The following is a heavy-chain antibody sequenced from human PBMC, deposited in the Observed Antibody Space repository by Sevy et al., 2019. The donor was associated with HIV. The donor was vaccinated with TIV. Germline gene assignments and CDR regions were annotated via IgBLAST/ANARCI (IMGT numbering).Heavy chain of an antibody. CDR3: VRDGLASATDFDY. V-gene: IGHV3-7*01. CDR2: IKQDESEK. Sequence: GGSLRLSCAASGFSFSSYWMHWVRQAPGKGLEWVANIKQDESEKYYVASVKGRFTISRDNAKNSVYLQMNSLRPEDTAVYYCVRDGLASATDFDYWGQGTLVTVSS. J-gene: IGHJ4*02. CDR1: GFSFSSYW. D-gene: IGHD2-15*01.